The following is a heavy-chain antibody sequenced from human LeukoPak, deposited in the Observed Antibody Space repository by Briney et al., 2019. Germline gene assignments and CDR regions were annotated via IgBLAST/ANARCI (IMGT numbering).Heavy chain of an antibody. CDR2: ISAYNGNT. Sequence: ASVKVSCKASGYTFTSYGISWVRQAPGQGLEWMGWISAYNGNTNYAQKLQGRVTVTTDTSTSTAYMELRSLRSDDTAVYYCARGPYYYGSGSYYFDYWGQGTLVTVSS. D-gene: IGHD3-10*01. J-gene: IGHJ4*02. CDR3: ARGPYYYGSGSYYFDY. CDR1: GYTFTSYG. V-gene: IGHV1-18*01.